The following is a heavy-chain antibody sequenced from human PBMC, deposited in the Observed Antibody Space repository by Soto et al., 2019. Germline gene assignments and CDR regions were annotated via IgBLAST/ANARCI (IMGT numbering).Heavy chain of an antibody. CDR1: GYNFTSYA. D-gene: IGHD3-3*01. J-gene: IGHJ4*02. Sequence: QVQLVQSGAEVKRPGTSVKVSCKASGYNFTSYAMYWVRQAPGQRLEWMGWINAGNGNIKYSEKFQGRVTITRDTSASTAYMEVSSLRSEDTAVYYCASSEFWSGYSMGTIDYWGQGTLVTVSS. CDR3: ASSEFWSGYSMGTIDY. V-gene: IGHV1-3*01. CDR2: INAGNGNI.